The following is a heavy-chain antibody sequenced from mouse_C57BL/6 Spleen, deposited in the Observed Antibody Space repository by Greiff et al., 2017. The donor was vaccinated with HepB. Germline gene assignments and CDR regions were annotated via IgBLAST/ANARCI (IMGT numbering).Heavy chain of an antibody. J-gene: IGHJ3*01. CDR3: ARSYYDYPFAY. CDR2: IYPGDGDT. CDR1: GYAFSSYW. Sequence: QVQLKESGAELVKPGASVKISCKASGYAFSSYWMNWVKQRPGKGLEWIGQIYPGDGDTNYNGKFKGKATLTADKSSSTAYMQISSLTSEDSAVYFCARSYYDYPFAYWGQGTLVTVSA. D-gene: IGHD2-4*01. V-gene: IGHV1-80*01.